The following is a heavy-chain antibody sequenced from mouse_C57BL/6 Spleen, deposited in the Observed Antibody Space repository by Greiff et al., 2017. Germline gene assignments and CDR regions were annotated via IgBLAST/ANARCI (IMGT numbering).Heavy chain of an antibody. D-gene: IGHD2-5*01. CDR3: TTRSYYSKGYAMDY. J-gene: IGHJ4*01. Sequence: VHVKQSGAELVRPGASVKLSCTASGFNIKDDYMHWVKQRPEQGLEWIGWIDPENGDTEYASKFQGKATITADTSSNTAYLQLSSLTSEDTAVYYCTTRSYYSKGYAMDYWGQGTSVTVSS. V-gene: IGHV14-4*01. CDR2: IDPENGDT. CDR1: GFNIKDDY.